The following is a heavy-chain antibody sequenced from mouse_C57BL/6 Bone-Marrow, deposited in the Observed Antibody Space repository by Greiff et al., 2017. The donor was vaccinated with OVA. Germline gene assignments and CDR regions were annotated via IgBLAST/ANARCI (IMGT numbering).Heavy chain of an antibody. CDR2: IYPGGGYT. Sequence: VQLQQSGAELVRPGTSVKMSCKASGYTFTNYWIGWAKQRPGHGLEWIGDIYPGGGYTNYNEKFKGKATLTADKSSSTAYMQFSSLTSEDSAIYYCARSGTVVDYAMGYWGQGTSVTVSS. D-gene: IGHD1-1*01. CDR1: GYTFTNYW. J-gene: IGHJ4*01. V-gene: IGHV1-63*01. CDR3: ARSGTVVDYAMGY.